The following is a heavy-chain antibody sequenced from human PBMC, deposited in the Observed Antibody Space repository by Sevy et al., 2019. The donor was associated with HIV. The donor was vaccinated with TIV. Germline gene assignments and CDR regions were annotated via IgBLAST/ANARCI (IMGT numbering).Heavy chain of an antibody. D-gene: IGHD3-10*01. CDR1: GYSSTSYW. V-gene: IGHV5-51*01. CDR3: VTLYYFGSGNPYYFDY. J-gene: IGHJ4*02. CDR2: IHPTDSDA. Sequence: GESLKISCKGSGYSSTSYWIGWVRQMPGKGLEWMGIIHPTDSDARYSPSFQGQVTISADKSISTAYLQWSSLRASDTAMYYCVTLYYFGSGNPYYFDYWGQGTLVTVSS.